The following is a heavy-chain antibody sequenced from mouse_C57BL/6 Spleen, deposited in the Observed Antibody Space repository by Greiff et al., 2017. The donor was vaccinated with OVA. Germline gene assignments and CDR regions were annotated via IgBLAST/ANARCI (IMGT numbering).Heavy chain of an antibody. CDR1: GYSITSGYY. Sequence: EVQRVESGPGLVKPSQSLSLTCSVTGYSITSGYYWNWIRQFPGNKLEWMGYISYDGSNNYNPSLKNRISITRDTSKNQFFLKLNSVTTEDTATYYCARSYDYDEGAAYWGQGTLVTVSA. CDR2: ISYDGSN. CDR3: ARSYDYDEGAAY. J-gene: IGHJ3*01. D-gene: IGHD2-4*01. V-gene: IGHV3-6*01.